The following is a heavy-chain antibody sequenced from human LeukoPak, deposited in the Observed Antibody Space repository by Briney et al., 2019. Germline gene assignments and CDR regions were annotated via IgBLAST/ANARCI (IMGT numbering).Heavy chain of an antibody. CDR3: ARPVGDYVSNWFDP. CDR2: MHPNSGDT. J-gene: IGHJ5*02. Sequence: ASVKVSCKTSGYTFTGYDINWVRQAAGQGFEWMGWMHPNSGDTGYAHNLQGRITITRDSSTATVFMELSSLRSEDTAVYYCARPVGDYVSNWFDPWGQGTLVTVSS. D-gene: IGHD4-17*01. CDR1: GYTFTGYD. V-gene: IGHV1-8*03.